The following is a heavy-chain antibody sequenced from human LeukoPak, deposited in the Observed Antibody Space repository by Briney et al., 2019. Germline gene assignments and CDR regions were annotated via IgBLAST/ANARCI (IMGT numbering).Heavy chain of an antibody. CDR3: ASSVAGTFWYFDL. CDR1: GYSFTSYW. D-gene: IGHD6-19*01. J-gene: IGHJ2*01. Sequence: GESLKISRKGSGYSFTSYWIGWVRQMPGKGLEWMGIIYPGDSDTRYSPSFQGQVTISADKSISTAYLQWSSLKASDTAMYYCASSVAGTFWYFDLWGRGTLVTVSS. V-gene: IGHV5-51*01. CDR2: IYPGDSDT.